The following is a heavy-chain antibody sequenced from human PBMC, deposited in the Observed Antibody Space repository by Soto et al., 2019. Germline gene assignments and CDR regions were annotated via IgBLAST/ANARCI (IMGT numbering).Heavy chain of an antibody. CDR1: GYTFTSYY. V-gene: IGHV1-46*01. J-gene: IGHJ4*02. CDR2: INPSGGST. CDR3: ASGYCSSTSCDTPFGY. D-gene: IGHD2-2*02. Sequence: ASVKVSCKASGYTFTSYYMHWVRQAPGQGLEWMGIINPSGGSTSYAQKFQGRVAMTRDTSTSTVYMELSSLRSEDTAVYYCASGYCSSTSCDTPFGYWGQGTLVTVSS.